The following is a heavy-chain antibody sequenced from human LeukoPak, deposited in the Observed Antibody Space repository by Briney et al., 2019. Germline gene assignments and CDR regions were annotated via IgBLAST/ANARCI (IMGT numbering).Heavy chain of an antibody. D-gene: IGHD3-22*01. Sequence: SETLSLTCTVSGGSISSYYWSWIRQPPGKGLEWIGYTYYSGSTNYNPSLKSRVTISVDTSKNQFSLKLSSVTAADTAVYYCAREDYYDSSGYQSSGFDYWGQGTLVTVSS. V-gene: IGHV4-59*01. CDR2: TYYSGST. CDR3: AREDYYDSSGYQSSGFDY. J-gene: IGHJ4*02. CDR1: GGSISSYY.